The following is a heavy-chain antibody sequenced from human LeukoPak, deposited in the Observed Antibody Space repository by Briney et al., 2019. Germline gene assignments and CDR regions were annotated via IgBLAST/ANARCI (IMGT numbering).Heavy chain of an antibody. CDR3: ARESGSPLDAFDI. V-gene: IGHV3-23*01. Sequence: GGSLRLSCAASGFTFNTYAMTWVRQAPGKGLEWISAVSTRGTTTYYSDSVKGRITISRDNSKNTLYLQMNSLRAEDTAVYYCARESGSPLDAFDIWGQGTMVTVSS. D-gene: IGHD1-26*01. J-gene: IGHJ3*02. CDR2: VSTRGTTT. CDR1: GFTFNTYA.